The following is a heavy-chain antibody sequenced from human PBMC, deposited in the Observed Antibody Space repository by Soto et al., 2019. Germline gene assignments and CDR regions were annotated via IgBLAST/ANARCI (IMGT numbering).Heavy chain of an antibody. CDR3: AREWELPNYYGMDV. CDR2: IYSGGST. J-gene: IGHJ6*02. CDR1: GFTVSSNY. V-gene: IGHV3-53*01. Sequence: GGSLRLSCAASGFTVSSNYMSWVRQAPGKGLEWVSVIYSGGSTYYADSVKGRFTISRDNSKNTVHLQMNSLRAEDTAVYYCAREWELPNYYGMDVWGQGTTV. D-gene: IGHD1-26*01.